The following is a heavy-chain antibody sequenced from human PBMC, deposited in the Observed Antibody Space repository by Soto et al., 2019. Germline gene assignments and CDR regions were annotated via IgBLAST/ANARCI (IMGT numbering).Heavy chain of an antibody. V-gene: IGHV4-34*01. CDR1: GGSFSCYY. Sequence: SETLALTCAVYGGSFSCYYWSWIRQPPGKGLEWIGEINHSGSTNYNPSLKSRVTISVDTSKNQFSLQLSSVTAADTAVYYCARAAPRCCSGGSCYSRRDYWGQETLVTVSS. J-gene: IGHJ4*02. CDR2: INHSGST. D-gene: IGHD2-15*01. CDR3: ARAAPRCCSGGSCYSRRDY.